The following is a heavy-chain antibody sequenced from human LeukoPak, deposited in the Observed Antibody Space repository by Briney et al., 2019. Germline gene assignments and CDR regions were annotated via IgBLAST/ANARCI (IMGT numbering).Heavy chain of an antibody. CDR1: GGSISSYY. Sequence: SETLSLTCTVSGGSISSYYWSWIRQPPGKGLEWIGYIYYSGSTNYNPSLKSRVTISVDTSKNQFSLKLSSVTAADTAVYYCARGAFHYYGSGSSPKFYYYYYMDVWGKGTTVTISS. D-gene: IGHD3-10*01. J-gene: IGHJ6*03. V-gene: IGHV4-59*08. CDR2: IYYSGST. CDR3: ARGAFHYYGSGSSPKFYYYYYMDV.